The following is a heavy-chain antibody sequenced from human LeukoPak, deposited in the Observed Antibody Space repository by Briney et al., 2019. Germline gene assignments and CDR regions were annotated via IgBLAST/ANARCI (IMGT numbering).Heavy chain of an antibody. V-gene: IGHV3-21*05. CDR3: ARGYRFAFDN. J-gene: IGHJ4*02. CDR1: GFIFSDYS. D-gene: IGHD5-18*01. Sequence: GGSLRLSCAASGFIFSDYSMNWVRQAPGKGLEWISYVGIDSGNTKYADSVKGRFTISGDNAKKSLYLQMNSLRVEDTAVYYCARGYRFAFDNWGQGTLVTVSS. CDR2: VGIDSGNT.